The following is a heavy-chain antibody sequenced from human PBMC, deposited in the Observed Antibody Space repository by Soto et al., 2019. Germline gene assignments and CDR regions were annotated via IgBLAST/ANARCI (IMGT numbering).Heavy chain of an antibody. V-gene: IGHV3-74*01. CDR3: TRAGSYSFDY. D-gene: IGHD1-26*01. CDR2: INSYGTTI. Sequence: EVQLVESGGDLIQPGGSLRISCAASGFTFSTSWMHWVRQTPGEGLAWVSRINSYGTTINYADSVKGRFTISRDNAKNTLYLQMNRLRADDTAVYYCTRAGSYSFDYWGQGTLVTVSS. CDR1: GFTFSTSW. J-gene: IGHJ4*02.